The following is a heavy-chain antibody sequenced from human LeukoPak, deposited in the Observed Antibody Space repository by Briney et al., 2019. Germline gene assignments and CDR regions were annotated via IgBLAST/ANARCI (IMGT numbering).Heavy chain of an antibody. J-gene: IGHJ4*02. V-gene: IGHV1-2*02. Sequence: ASVKVSCKASGYTFTGYYMFWVRQAPGQGIEWMGWINPNSGGTNYAQKFQGRVTMTRDTSISTGYMELSRLRSDDTAVYYCATYFLDTSARDWGQGTLVTVSS. CDR3: ATYFLDTSARD. D-gene: IGHD3-22*01. CDR2: INPNSGGT. CDR1: GYTFTGYY.